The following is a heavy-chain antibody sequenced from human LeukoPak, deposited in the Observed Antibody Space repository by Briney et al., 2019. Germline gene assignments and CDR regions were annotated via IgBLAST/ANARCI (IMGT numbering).Heavy chain of an antibody. CDR1: GYSISSGNY. V-gene: IGHV4-38-2*02. CDR3: ARVVLGKYGSGSYYKSLDNYYYYYMDV. J-gene: IGHJ6*03. Sequence: SETLSLTCSVSGYSISSGNYWGWIRLPPGKGLQWIGSIYHSGSTYYNPSLKSRVTISVDTSKNQFSLKLSSVTAADTAVYYCARVVLGKYGSGSYYKSLDNYYYYYMDVWGKGTTVTISS. CDR2: IYHSGST. D-gene: IGHD3-10*01.